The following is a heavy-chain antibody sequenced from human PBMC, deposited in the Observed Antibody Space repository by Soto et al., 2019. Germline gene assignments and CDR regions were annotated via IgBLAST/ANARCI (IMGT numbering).Heavy chain of an antibody. J-gene: IGHJ4*02. CDR3: ARARVYATGPLDF. V-gene: IGHV3-23*01. D-gene: IGHD6-13*01. CDR1: GFTFSSYA. CDR2: ISGSGGST. Sequence: GGSLRLSCAASGFTFSSYAMSWVRQAPGKGLEWVSAISGSGGSTYYADSMKGRVTISRDNAKNSLFLDMNSLTGEDTAVYYCARARVYATGPLDFWGQGTLVTVSS.